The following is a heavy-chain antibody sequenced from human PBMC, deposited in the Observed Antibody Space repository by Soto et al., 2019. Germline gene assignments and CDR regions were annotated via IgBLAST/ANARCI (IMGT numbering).Heavy chain of an antibody. CDR2: MYNTGST. J-gene: IGHJ6*02. V-gene: IGHV4-59*01. CDR1: GGSISGYY. CDR3: ARDLWGYCGTDCYPLDV. Sequence: SETLYLTCTVSGGSISGYYWSWIRQPPGKGLEWIGYMYNTGSTVYNPSFKSRVTISVDTSKNQFSLKLNSVTAADTAVYYCARDLWGYCGTDCYPLDVWGQGTTVTVSS. D-gene: IGHD2-21*02.